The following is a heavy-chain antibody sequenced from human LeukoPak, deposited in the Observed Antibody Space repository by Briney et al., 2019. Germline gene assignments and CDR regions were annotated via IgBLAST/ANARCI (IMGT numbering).Heavy chain of an antibody. D-gene: IGHD3-9*01. Sequence: SETLSLTCTVSGGSISSYYWSWIRQPPGKGLEWIGYIYYSGSTNYNPSLKSRVTISVDTSKNQFSLKLSSVTAADTAVYYCARLWDYHILTGSPTPAFDIWGQGTMVTVSS. CDR3: ARLWDYHILTGSPTPAFDI. CDR1: GGSISSYY. J-gene: IGHJ3*02. CDR2: IYYSGST. V-gene: IGHV4-59*08.